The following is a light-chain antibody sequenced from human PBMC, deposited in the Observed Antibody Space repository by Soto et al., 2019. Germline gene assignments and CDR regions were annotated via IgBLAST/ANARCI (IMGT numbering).Light chain of an antibody. Sequence: DIQMTQSPSSLSASVGDRVTITCRASQSISSYLNWYQQKPGKAPNLLIYAASSLESGEPSKFSGSGSGTDFTLTISSLQPEDFATYYCQQSYSSPFTFGPGTKVDIK. J-gene: IGKJ3*01. CDR1: QSISSY. CDR3: QQSYSSPFT. CDR2: AAS. V-gene: IGKV1-39*01.